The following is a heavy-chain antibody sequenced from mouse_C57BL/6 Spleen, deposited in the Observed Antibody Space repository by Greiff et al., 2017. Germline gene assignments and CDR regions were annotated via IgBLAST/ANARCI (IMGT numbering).Heavy chain of an antibody. D-gene: IGHD1-1*01. Sequence: QVQLQQSGAELVRPGTSVKVSCKASGYAFTNYLIEWVKQRPGQGLEWIGVINPGSGGTNYNEKIKGKATLTADKSSSTAYMQLSSLTSEDSAVYFCARPGVYYGSRGFAYWGQGTLVTVSA. J-gene: IGHJ3*01. CDR1: GYAFTNYL. CDR3: ARPGVYYGSRGFAY. CDR2: INPGSGGT. V-gene: IGHV1-54*01.